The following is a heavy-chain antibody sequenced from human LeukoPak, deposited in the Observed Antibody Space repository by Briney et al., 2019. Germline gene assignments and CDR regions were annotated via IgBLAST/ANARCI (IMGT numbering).Heavy chain of an antibody. CDR3: ARVARSLAAAGTRWFDR. Sequence: SETLSLTCTVSGGSISSYYWSWIRQPPGKGLEGIGYIYYSGSTNDNPSLKSRVSISVDTSKNQFSLKLSSVTAADTAVYYCARVARSLAAAGTRWFDRWGQGTLVTVSS. J-gene: IGHJ5*02. CDR1: GGSISSYY. CDR2: IYYSGST. D-gene: IGHD6-13*01. V-gene: IGHV4-59*01.